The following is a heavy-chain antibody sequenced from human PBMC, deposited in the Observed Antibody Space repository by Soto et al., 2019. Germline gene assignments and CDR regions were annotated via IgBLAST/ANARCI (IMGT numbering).Heavy chain of an antibody. J-gene: IGHJ5*02. V-gene: IGHV4-30-4*01. D-gene: IGHD2-21*01. CDR1: GGSIRGDDYY. CDR3: TELKYTPIVSDPSARGNRWFDP. CDR2: VYYRGSG. Sequence: SETLSLTCTVSGGSIRGDDYYWSWIRQPPGKGLEWFGYVYYRGSGDYNPSLERRATMTIDTAKAHVSLKLSPMTAADMAIAFSTELKYTPIVSDPSARGNRWFDPWGQATLVTFSS.